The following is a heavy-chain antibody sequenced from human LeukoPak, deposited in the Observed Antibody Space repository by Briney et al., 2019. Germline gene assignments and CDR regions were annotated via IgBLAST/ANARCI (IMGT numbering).Heavy chain of an antibody. V-gene: IGHV1-18*01. CDR2: ISAYNGNK. CDR3: ARGGYELDY. D-gene: IGHD5-12*01. Sequence: GASVKVSCTTSGYTFTNYDITWVRQAPGQGLEWMGWISAYNGNKNYAQNLQGRVTMTTDTSTSTAYMELRSLRSNDTAVFYCARGGYELDYWGQGTLVTVSS. CDR1: GYTFTNYD. J-gene: IGHJ4*02.